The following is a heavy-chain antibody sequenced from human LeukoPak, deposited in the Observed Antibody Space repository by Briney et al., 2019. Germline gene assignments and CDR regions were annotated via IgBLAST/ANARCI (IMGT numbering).Heavy chain of an antibody. J-gene: IGHJ4*02. V-gene: IGHV4-61*01. D-gene: IGHD3-3*02. CDR1: GVPMNTCCYY. CDR2: KYYSGST. CDR3: ARGRSFGFDFDS. Sequence: SETLSLTCAVPGVPMNTCCYYWTWIRQPPGKGLEWIGYKYYSGSTRYNSSLSSRLSLSLDTSNNQFSLKLSSVTAADTAVYYCARGRSFGFDFDSWGQGTILIVSA.